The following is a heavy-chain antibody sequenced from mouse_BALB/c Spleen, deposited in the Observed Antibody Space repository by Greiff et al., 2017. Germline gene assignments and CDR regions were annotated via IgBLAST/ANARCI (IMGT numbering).Heavy chain of an antibody. J-gene: IGHJ4*01. V-gene: IGHV5-6-5*01. Sequence: DVMLVESGGGLVKPGGSLKLSCAASGFTFSSYAMSWVRQTPEKRLEWVASISSGGSTYYPDSVKGRFTISRDNARNILYLQMSSLRSEDTAMYYCARKGLRRPYYAMDYWGQGTSVTVSS. D-gene: IGHD2-12*01. CDR1: GFTFSSYA. CDR2: ISSGGST. CDR3: ARKGLRRPYYAMDY.